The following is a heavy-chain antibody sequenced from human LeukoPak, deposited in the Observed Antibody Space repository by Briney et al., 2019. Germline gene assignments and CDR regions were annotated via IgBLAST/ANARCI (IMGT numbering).Heavy chain of an antibody. CDR1: GFTFSSYA. V-gene: IGHV3-23*01. J-gene: IGHJ4*02. CDR2: ISGSTSST. Sequence: HPGGSLRLSCEASGFTFSSYAMNWVRQAPGKGLEWVSVISGSTSSTYYADSVKGRFSISRDNSKNTLYLQMNSLRAEDTAVYYCATKEPRTGTASDYWGQGALVTVSS. D-gene: IGHD1-7*01. CDR3: ATKEPRTGTASDY.